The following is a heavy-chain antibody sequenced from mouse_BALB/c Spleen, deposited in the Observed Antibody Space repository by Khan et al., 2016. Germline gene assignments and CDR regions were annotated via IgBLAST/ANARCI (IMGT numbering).Heavy chain of an antibody. Sequence: EVQLQESGAELVRPGALVKLSCKASGFNIKDYYMHWVKQRPEQGLEWIGWIDPENGNTIYDPKFQGKASITADTSSHTAYLQLSSLTSEDTAVYYCALGGSWFAYWGQGTLVTVSA. V-gene: IGHV14-1*02. CDR1: GFNIKDYY. CDR2: IDPENGNT. D-gene: IGHD1-1*02. J-gene: IGHJ3*01. CDR3: ALGGSWFAY.